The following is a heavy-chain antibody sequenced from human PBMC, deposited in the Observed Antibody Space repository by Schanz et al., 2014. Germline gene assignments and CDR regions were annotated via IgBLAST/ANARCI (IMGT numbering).Heavy chain of an antibody. Sequence: QVQLVQSGTEVKKPGASMKISCKAFGYYFGGFGISWVRQAPGQGFEWMGWIGAFQGNTKYAQKSQDRVTLTSDPAARTAYMELRSLRPDDPAVYYCLRANPTQHVVLPDALRYWGQGTLVSVSS. V-gene: IGHV1-18*01. J-gene: IGHJ4*02. D-gene: IGHD2-2*01. CDR3: LRANPTQHVVLPDALRY. CDR1: GYYFGGFG. CDR2: IGAFQGNT.